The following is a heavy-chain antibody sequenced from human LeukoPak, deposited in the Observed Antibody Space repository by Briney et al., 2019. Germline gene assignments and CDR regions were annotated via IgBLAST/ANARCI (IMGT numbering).Heavy chain of an antibody. CDR2: IYYSGST. D-gene: IGHD3-16*01. Sequence: PSETLSLTCTVSGGSISSHYWSWIRQPPGKGLEWIGYIYYSGSTNYNPSLKSRVTISVDTSKNQFSLKLSSVTAADTAVYYCARERGEVGVLPHYYYYYMDVWGKGTTVTVPS. CDR3: ARERGEVGVLPHYYYYYMDV. J-gene: IGHJ6*03. V-gene: IGHV4-59*11. CDR1: GGSISSHY.